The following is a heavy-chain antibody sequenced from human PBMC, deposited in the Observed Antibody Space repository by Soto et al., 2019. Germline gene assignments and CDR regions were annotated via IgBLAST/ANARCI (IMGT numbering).Heavy chain of an antibody. CDR2: INAGNGNT. CDR1: GYTFTSYA. Sequence: ASVKVSCKASGYTFTSYAMHWVRQAPGQRLNWMGWINAGNGNTKYSQKFQGRVTITRDTSASTAYMELNSLGAEDTAVYYCAIRNYNDTSGYYYWYCFDFWGQGTLVTVSS. V-gene: IGHV1-3*01. J-gene: IGHJ4*02. D-gene: IGHD3-22*01. CDR3: AIRNYNDTSGYYYWYCFDF.